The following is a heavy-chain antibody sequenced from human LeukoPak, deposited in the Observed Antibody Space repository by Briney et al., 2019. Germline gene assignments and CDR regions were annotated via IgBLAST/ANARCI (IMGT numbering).Heavy chain of an antibody. CDR2: LKQDGSEK. Sequence: GGSLRLSCAASGFTSSNYWMSGVRQAPGRGLEWVANLKQDGSEKYSVDSVKGRFTISRDNTKNSLYLQKNSLRAENTAVYYCARALDSSSSRYQAFEYWGQGTLVTVSS. CDR1: GFTSSNYW. CDR3: ARALDSSSSRYQAFEY. J-gene: IGHJ4*02. V-gene: IGHV3-7*01. D-gene: IGHD2-2*01.